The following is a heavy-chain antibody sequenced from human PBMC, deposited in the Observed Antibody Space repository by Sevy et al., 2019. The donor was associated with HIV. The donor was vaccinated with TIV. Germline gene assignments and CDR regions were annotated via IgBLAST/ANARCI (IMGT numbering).Heavy chain of an antibody. J-gene: IGHJ4*02. V-gene: IGHV1-24*01. CDR2: FDPEDAKT. Sequence: ASVKVSCKVSGYPLTQLSMHWVRLTPGKGLEWMASFDPEDAKTVYSQKFQGRLSMTEDTSTHTAYMELSSLRSEDTAVYYCATTKDYYESSGDPFDYWGQGTLVTVSS. CDR1: GYPLTQLS. D-gene: IGHD3-22*01. CDR3: ATTKDYYESSGDPFDY.